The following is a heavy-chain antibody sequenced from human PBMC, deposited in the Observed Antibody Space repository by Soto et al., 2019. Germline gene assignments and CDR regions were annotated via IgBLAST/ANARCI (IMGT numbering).Heavy chain of an antibody. V-gene: IGHV1-46*01. CDR1: GYTFTSYY. D-gene: IGHD2-2*01. CDR2: INPSGATT. Sequence: QVSLVQSGAEVKKPGASVKVSCKASGYTFTSYYVHWVRQAPGQGLEWMGIINPSGATTTYAQNFQGRVAMPRDRSTSTVYMELSSLRSEDTAVYYCARRDCFSSSCYFKYWGQGTLVTVSS. CDR3: ARRDCFSSSCYFKY. J-gene: IGHJ4*02.